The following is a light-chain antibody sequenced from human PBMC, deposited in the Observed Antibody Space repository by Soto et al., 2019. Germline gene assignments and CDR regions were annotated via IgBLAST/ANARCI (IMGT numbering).Light chain of an antibody. CDR2: DVS. CDR3: SPYTSSSTSG. V-gene: IGLV2-14*01. J-gene: IGLJ2*01. Sequence: QSALTQPASVSGSPGQSITISCTGTSSDVGGYNYVSWYQQHPGKAPKLMIYDVSNRPSGVSNRFSGSKSGNTASLTISGLQAEDEADYYCSPYTSSSTSGFGGGTQLTVL. CDR1: SSDVGGYNY.